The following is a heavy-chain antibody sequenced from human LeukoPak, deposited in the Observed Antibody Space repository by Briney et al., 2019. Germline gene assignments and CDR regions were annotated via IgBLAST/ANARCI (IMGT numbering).Heavy chain of an antibody. CDR3: ARRRAVAGTYYFDN. Sequence: GESPKISCKGSGYSFTNFWIGWVRQMPGRGLEWMGIIYPGDSNNRYSPSFQGQVTISVDKSVSTAYLQWGSLKASDTAMYYCARRRAVAGTYYFDNWGQGTLVTVSS. D-gene: IGHD6-19*01. V-gene: IGHV5-51*01. J-gene: IGHJ4*02. CDR1: GYSFTNFW. CDR2: IYPGDSNN.